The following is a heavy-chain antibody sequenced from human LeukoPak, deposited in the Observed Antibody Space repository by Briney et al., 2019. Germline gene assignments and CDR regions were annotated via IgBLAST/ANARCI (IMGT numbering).Heavy chain of an antibody. Sequence: TGGSLRLSCAASGFTFSSYAMSWVRQAPGKGLEYVASITTSGGATFYSVSVKGRFFISRDNSENTLYLLMNSLRAEDTAVYYCVRQLVPYANAVDFWGQGTTVTVS. CDR2: ITTSGGAT. CDR1: GFTFSSYA. V-gene: IGHV3-23*01. D-gene: IGHD2-8*01. J-gene: IGHJ6*02. CDR3: VRQLVPYANAVDF.